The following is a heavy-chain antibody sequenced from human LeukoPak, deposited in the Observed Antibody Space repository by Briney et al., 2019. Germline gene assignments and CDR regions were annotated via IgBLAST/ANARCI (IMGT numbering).Heavy chain of an antibody. D-gene: IGHD3-22*01. CDR1: GYTFTNYG. CDR3: ARAMSDSSGYSDY. CDR2: INTYNGNT. J-gene: IGHJ4*02. V-gene: IGHV1-18*01. Sequence: ASVKVSCKASGYTFTNYGISWVRQAPGQGLEWMGWINTYNGNTNYAQKFQGRVTMTRDTSISTAYMELSRLRSDDTAVYYCARAMSDSSGYSDYWGQGTLVTVSS.